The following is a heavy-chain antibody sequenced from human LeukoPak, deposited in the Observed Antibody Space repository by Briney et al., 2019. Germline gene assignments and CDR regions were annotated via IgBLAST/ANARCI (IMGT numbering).Heavy chain of an antibody. CDR1: GFPASSNY. CDR2: IYSHGTT. J-gene: IGHJ4*02. Sequence: PGGSLRLSCAASGFPASSNYMSGGREAPGKGLEWVSVIYSHGTTYYADSVKGRFTISRDNSKNTLYLQMNSLRAEDTAVYYCARGLGGVIAALDYWGQGTLVTVSS. CDR3: ARGLGGVIAALDY. V-gene: IGHV3-53*01. D-gene: IGHD3-16*02.